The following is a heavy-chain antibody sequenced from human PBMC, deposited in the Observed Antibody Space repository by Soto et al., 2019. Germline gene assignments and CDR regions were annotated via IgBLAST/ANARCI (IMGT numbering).Heavy chain of an antibody. CDR3: ARDHPGKAAAGTGFDY. CDR1: GYTFTSYG. V-gene: IGHV1-18*01. CDR2: ISAYNGNT. Sequence: ASVKVSCKASGYTFTSYGISWVRQAPGQGLEWMGWISAYNGNTNYAQKLQGRVTMTTDTSTSTAYMELRSLRFDDTAVYYCARDHPGKAAAGTGFDYWGQGTLVTVS. J-gene: IGHJ4*02. D-gene: IGHD6-13*01.